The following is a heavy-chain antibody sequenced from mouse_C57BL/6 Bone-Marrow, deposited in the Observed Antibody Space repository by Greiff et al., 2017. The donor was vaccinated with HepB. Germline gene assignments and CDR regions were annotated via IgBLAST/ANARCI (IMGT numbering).Heavy chain of an antibody. Sequence: EVQLVESGGGLVQPGGSLKLSCAASGFTFSDYGLAWVRQAPRKGPEWVAFISNLAYSIYYADTVTGRFTIARENAKNPLYLEMSSLRSEDTAMYYFARHGQLGRGGAMDYWGQGTSVTVSS. CDR2: ISNLAYSI. D-gene: IGHD4-1*02. J-gene: IGHJ4*01. CDR1: GFTFSDYG. V-gene: IGHV5-15*01. CDR3: ARHGQLGRGGAMDY.